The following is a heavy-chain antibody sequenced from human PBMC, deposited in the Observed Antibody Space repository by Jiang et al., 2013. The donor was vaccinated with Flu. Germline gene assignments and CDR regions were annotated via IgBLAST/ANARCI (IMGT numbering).Heavy chain of an antibody. J-gene: IGHJ4*02. Sequence: EWVSYISSSSSYTNYADSVKGRFTISRDNAKNSLYLQMNSLRAEDTAVYYCAREMATTIDYWGQGTLVTVSS. CDR3: AREMATTIDY. D-gene: IGHD5-24*01. CDR2: ISSSSSYT. V-gene: IGHV3-11*05.